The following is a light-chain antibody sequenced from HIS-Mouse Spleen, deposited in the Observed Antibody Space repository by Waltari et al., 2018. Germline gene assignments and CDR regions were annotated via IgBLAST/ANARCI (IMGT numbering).Light chain of an antibody. CDR1: SSDVGSYNL. CDR2: EGS. V-gene: IGLV2-23*01. CDR3: CSYAGSSTWV. J-gene: IGLJ3*02. Sequence: QSALTQPASVSGSPGQSITISCTGTSSDVGSYNLVSWYQPHPGKAPKLMIYEGSKRPSGVSNRFSCSKSGNTASLTISGLQAEDEADYYCCSYAGSSTWVFGGGTKLTVL.